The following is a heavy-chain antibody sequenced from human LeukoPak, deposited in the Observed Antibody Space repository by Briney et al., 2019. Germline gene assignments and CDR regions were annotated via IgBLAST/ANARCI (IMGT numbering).Heavy chain of an antibody. CDR2: INPSGGST. CDR3: ARDRCEFGVVTPYGMDV. V-gene: IGHV1-46*01. J-gene: IGHJ6*02. D-gene: IGHD3-3*01. Sequence: ASVKVSCKASGYTFTSYYMHWVRQAPGQGLEWMGIINPSGGSTGYAQKFQGRVTMTRDTSTSTVYMELSSLRSEDTAVYYCARDRCEFGVVTPYGMDVWGQGTTVTVSS. CDR1: GYTFTSYY.